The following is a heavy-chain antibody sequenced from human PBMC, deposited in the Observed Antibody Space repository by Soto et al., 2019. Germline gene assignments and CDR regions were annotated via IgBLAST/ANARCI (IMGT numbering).Heavy chain of an antibody. Sequence: GGSLRLSCAASGFTFSSYGMHWVRQAPGKGLEWVAVISYDGSNKYYADSVKGRFTISRDNSKNTLYLQMNSLRAEDTAVYYCAKVGVGATTGTDYWGQGTLVTVSS. CDR2: ISYDGSNK. J-gene: IGHJ4*02. CDR1: GFTFSSYG. V-gene: IGHV3-30*18. D-gene: IGHD1-26*01. CDR3: AKVGVGATTGTDY.